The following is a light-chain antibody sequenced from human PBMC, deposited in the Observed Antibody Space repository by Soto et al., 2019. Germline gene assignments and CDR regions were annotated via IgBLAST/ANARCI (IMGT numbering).Light chain of an antibody. J-gene: IGLJ1*01. V-gene: IGLV2-11*01. CDR1: SSDVSGYNY. CDR3: CSYVGRNTYV. CDR2: DVS. Sequence: QSVLTQPRSASGSPGQSITISCTGTSSDVSGYNYVSWYQQHPAKAPKLIIFDVSKRPSGVPNRFSGSKSGNTASLTISGLRAEDEADYYCCSYVGRNTYVFGTGTKLTVL.